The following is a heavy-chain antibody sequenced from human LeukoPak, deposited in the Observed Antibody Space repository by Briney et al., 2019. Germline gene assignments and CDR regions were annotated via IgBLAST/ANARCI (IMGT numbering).Heavy chain of an antibody. Sequence: GGSLRLSCAASGFTFSNDWMSWVRQAPGKGLEWGANIKEDRREKYYVDSVKGRFTISRDNAKNSLYLQMNSLSVDDTAVYYCAASRIQLWNNHNYWGQGTLVTVSS. CDR2: IKEDRREK. CDR1: GFTFSNDW. V-gene: IGHV3-7*01. J-gene: IGHJ4*02. D-gene: IGHD5-18*01. CDR3: AASRIQLWNNHNY.